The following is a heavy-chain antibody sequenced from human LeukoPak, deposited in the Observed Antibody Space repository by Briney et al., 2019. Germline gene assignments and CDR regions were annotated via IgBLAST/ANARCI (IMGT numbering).Heavy chain of an antibody. CDR1: GFTFSSYS. V-gene: IGHV3-23*01. D-gene: IGHD6-25*01. Sequence: PGGSLRLSCAASGFTFSSYSMSWVRQAPGKGLEWVSAITGNGGSTYYADSVKGRFTISRDTSKSTLFLQMNSRRAEDTAVYYCARRIASAAGFDYWGQGTLVTVSS. CDR3: ARRIASAAGFDY. J-gene: IGHJ4*02. CDR2: ITGNGGST.